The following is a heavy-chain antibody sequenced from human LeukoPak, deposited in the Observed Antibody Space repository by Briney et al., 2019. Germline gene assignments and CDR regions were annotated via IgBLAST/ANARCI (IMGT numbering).Heavy chain of an antibody. CDR2: INHSGST. CDR3: ARNRVFDI. J-gene: IGHJ3*02. CDR1: GGSFSGYY. D-gene: IGHD1-14*01. V-gene: IGHV4-34*01. Sequence: SETLSLTCAVYGGSFSGYYWSWIRQPPGKGLEWIGEINHSGSTNYNPSLKSRVTISVDTSKNQFSLKLSSVTAADMAVYYCARNRVFDIWGQGTMVTVSS.